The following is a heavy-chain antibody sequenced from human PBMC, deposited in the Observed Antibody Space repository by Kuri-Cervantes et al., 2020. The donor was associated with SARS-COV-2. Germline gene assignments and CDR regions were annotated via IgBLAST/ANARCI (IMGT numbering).Heavy chain of an antibody. CDR2: ISSSGSTI. J-gene: IGHJ5*02. Sequence: LSLTCAASGFTFSDYYMSWIRQAPGKGLEWVSYISSSGSTIYYADSVKGRFTISRDNAKNSLYLQMNSLRAEDTAVYYCARDGENHYYDSSGYNWFDPWGQGTLVTVSS. CDR3: ARDGENHYYDSSGYNWFDP. V-gene: IGHV3-11*04. CDR1: GFTFSDYY. D-gene: IGHD3-22*01.